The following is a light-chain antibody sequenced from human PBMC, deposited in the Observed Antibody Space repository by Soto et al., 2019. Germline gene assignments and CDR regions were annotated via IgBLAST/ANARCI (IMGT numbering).Light chain of an antibody. V-gene: IGKV1-39*01. CDR2: AAS. Sequence: DIQMTQSPSSLSASVGDRVTITCRASQSISTYLNWYQQKPGKAPKLLIYAASSLQSGVPSRFSGSGSGTDFTLPISSLQHEDFPTYSCQQSYSTPLTFGPGTKVDIK. J-gene: IGKJ3*01. CDR3: QQSYSTPLT. CDR1: QSISTY.